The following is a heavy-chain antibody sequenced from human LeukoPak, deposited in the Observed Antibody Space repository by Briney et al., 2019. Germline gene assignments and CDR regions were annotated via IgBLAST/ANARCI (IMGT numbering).Heavy chain of an antibody. V-gene: IGHV1-69*13. CDR2: IIPLFGTV. CDR3: ARHDPNRSSHDYYYYLFIHV. Sequence: SVNVSCKASGGTFSNHTISWVRQAPGQGPEWMGGIIPLFGTVHYAQKFQDRVTITADDFMTTAYRELSSLKSEDMDVYSYARHDPNRSSHDYYYYLFIHVWGQGTTVTVSS. J-gene: IGHJ6*03. CDR1: GGTFSNHT. D-gene: IGHD6-6*01.